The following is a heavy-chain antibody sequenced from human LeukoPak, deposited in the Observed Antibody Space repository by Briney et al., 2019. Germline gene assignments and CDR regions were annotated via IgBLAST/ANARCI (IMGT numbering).Heavy chain of an antibody. J-gene: IGHJ4*02. CDR2: IYYSGST. CDR3: ARHLIAAAEYFDY. CDR1: GGSISPYY. Sequence: SETLSLTCTVSGGSISPYYWSWIRQPPGKGLEWIGYIYYSGSTYYNPSLKSRVTISVDTSKNQFSLKLSSVTAADTAVYYCARHLIAAAEYFDYWGQGTLVTVSS. D-gene: IGHD6-13*01. V-gene: IGHV4-59*08.